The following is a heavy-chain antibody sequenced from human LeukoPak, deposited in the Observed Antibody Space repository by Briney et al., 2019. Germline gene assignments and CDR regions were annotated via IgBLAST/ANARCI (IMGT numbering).Heavy chain of an antibody. CDR3: AKDSTTTVTFYSRGNQIDY. J-gene: IGHJ4*02. CDR2: ISGSGGST. V-gene: IGHV3-23*01. CDR1: GFTFSSYA. Sequence: GGSLRLSCAASGFTFSSYAISWVRQAPGKGLEWVSAISGSGGSTYYAEALKGRFTISRDNSKNTLYLQMNRLRAEDTAVYYCAKDSTTTVTFYSRGNQIDYWGQGTLVTVSS. D-gene: IGHD4-17*01.